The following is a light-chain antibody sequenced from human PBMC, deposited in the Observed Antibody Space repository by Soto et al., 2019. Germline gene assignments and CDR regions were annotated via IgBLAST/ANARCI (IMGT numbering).Light chain of an antibody. V-gene: IGKV3-15*01. CDR1: ESVSSK. CDR2: DAS. CDR3: PQHHDWRT. Sequence: ERVKMRGRGTMSVSPEERATLSCRASESVSSKLVWYQQKPGQAPRLLIHDASTRATGIPARFSGSGSGTEFILTISSVESEDFANYYCPQHHDWRTSGQGTPLEL. J-gene: IGKJ5*01.